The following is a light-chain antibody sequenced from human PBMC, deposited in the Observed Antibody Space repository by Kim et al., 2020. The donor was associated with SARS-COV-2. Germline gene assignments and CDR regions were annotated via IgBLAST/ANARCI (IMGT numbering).Light chain of an antibody. V-gene: IGLV1-40*01. CDR1: RSNIGSVYD. CDR3: QSYDSTLSAYV. J-gene: IGLJ1*01. Sequence: QRVAISCTGSRSNIGSVYDVHWYQQLPGTAPKLLIYGNNNRPSGVPDRFSGSKSGTSASLAITGLQAEDEADYYCQSYDSTLSAYVFGTGTKVTVL. CDR2: GNN.